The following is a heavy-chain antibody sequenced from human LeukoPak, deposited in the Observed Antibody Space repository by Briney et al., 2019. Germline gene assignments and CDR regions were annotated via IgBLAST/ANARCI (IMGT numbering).Heavy chain of an antibody. CDR3: AREVVGGFNPGAY. D-gene: IGHD1-14*01. CDR2: IHRSGST. V-gene: IGHV4-4*02. Sequence: SETLSLTCTVSPDSTTSNFWSWVRQPPGKGLEWIGEIHRSGSTNYNPSLQSRVTISIDRSKNQIALELSSVTAADTAVYYCAREVVGGFNPGAYWGQGTLVTVSS. J-gene: IGHJ4*02. CDR1: PDSTTSNF.